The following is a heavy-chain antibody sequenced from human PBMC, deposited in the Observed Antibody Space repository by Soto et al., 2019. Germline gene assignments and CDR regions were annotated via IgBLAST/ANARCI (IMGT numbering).Heavy chain of an antibody. V-gene: IGHV3-33*03. CDR1: GFTFSRYG. CDR2: IWDDGSTK. D-gene: IGHD2-2*01. CDR3: ATDRGSSPFDY. Sequence: QVQLLESGGGVVQPGRSLRLSCVASGFTFSRYGMHWVRQAPGKGLEWMAVIWDDGSTKKYADSVKGRFTISRDNSKNILYLQMNSLRAEDTAIYYCATDRGSSPFDYWGQGTLVTVSS. J-gene: IGHJ4*02.